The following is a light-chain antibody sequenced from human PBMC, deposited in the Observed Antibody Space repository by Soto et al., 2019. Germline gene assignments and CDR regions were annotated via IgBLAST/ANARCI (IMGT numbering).Light chain of an antibody. V-gene: IGLV3-21*04. J-gene: IGLJ1*01. Sequence: SYELTQPPSVSVAPGKTATITCGGHNIGSKSVHWYQQKPGQAPVLVIYYDSDRPSGIPERFSGSNFGNTATLTISSVEAGDEADYYCLVWDSSTDSYVFESGTKLTVL. CDR1: NIGSKS. CDR2: YDS. CDR3: LVWDSSTDSYV.